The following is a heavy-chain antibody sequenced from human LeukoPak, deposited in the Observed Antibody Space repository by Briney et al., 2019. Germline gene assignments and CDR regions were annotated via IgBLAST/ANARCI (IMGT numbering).Heavy chain of an antibody. CDR3: ARAGDNDFWSGHGGFDY. CDR1: GDSISSSQW. Sequence: SETLSLTCAVSGDSISSSQWWSWVRQPPGKGLEWIGEIYHSGSTNYNPSLKSRVTMSVDKSKNQFSLKVNSVTAADTAVYYCARAGDNDFWSGHGGFDYWGQGTPVTVSS. CDR2: IYHSGST. J-gene: IGHJ4*02. V-gene: IGHV4-4*02. D-gene: IGHD3-3*01.